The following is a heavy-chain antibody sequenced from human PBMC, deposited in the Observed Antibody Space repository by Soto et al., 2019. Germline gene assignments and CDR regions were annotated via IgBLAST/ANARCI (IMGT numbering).Heavy chain of an antibody. D-gene: IGHD3-9*01. CDR1: GGSISSGDYY. V-gene: IGHV4-39*07. CDR3: AGRYFDCLGCRGLAPYWFDP. J-gene: IGHJ5*02. Sequence: SETLSLTCTVSGGSISSGDYYWSWIRQPPGKGLEWIGEINHSGSTNYNPSLKSRVTISVDTSKNQFSLKLSSVTAADTAVYYCAGRYFDCLGCRGLAPYWFDPWGQGTLVTVS. CDR2: INHSGST.